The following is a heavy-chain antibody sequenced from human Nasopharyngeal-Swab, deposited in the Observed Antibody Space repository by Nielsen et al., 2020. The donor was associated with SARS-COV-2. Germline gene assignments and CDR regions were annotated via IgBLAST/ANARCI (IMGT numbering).Heavy chain of an antibody. CDR3: AADVRNYYGSGSAYYYYYMDV. D-gene: IGHD3-10*01. CDR1: GFTFTSSA. Sequence: SVKVSCKDSGFTFTSSAVQWVRQARGQRLEWIGWIVVGSGNTNYAQKFQERVTITRDMSTSTAYMELSSLRSEDTAVYYCAADVRNYYGSGSAYYYYYMDVWGKGTTVTVSS. V-gene: IGHV1-58*01. CDR2: IVVGSGNT. J-gene: IGHJ6*03.